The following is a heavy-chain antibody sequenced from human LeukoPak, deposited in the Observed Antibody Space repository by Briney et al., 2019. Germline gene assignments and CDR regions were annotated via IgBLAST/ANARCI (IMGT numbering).Heavy chain of an antibody. CDR1: AFTVSTNF. Sequence: GGSLRLSCAASAFTVSTNFMTWVRQAPGKGLEWVSVIYIDGSTYYADSVKGRFTVSRDNSKNTVYLQLNSLRAEDTAVYYCASSGHSSGWYVLDYWGQGTLVTVSS. J-gene: IGHJ4*02. V-gene: IGHV3-66*01. D-gene: IGHD6-19*01. CDR2: IYIDGST. CDR3: ASSGHSSGWYVLDY.